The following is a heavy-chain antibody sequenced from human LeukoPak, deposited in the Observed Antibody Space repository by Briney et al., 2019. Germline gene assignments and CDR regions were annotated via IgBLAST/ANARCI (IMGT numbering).Heavy chain of an antibody. J-gene: IGHJ3*02. V-gene: IGHV1-18*01. CDR1: GYTFTSYG. D-gene: IGHD3-3*01. Sequence: ASVKVSCKASGYTFTSYGISWVRQAPGQGLEWMEWISAYNGNTNYAQKLQGRVTMTTDTSTSTAYMELRSLRSDDTAVYYCAREAAVRFLEWLPLSSAKEDAFDIWGQGTMVTVSS. CDR3: AREAAVRFLEWLPLSSAKEDAFDI. CDR2: ISAYNGNT.